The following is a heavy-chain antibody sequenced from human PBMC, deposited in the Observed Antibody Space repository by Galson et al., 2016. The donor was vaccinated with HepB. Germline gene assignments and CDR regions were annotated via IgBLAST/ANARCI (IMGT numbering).Heavy chain of an antibody. V-gene: IGHV3-7*01. CDR1: GFTFSNHW. J-gene: IGHJ4*02. D-gene: IGHD2-8*01. CDR2: MNEDGSKK. CDR3: ALTGV. Sequence: SLRLSCAVSGFTFSNHWMNWVRQTPGKGLEWVANMNEDGSKKYNVDSVKGRFTISRDNAKNSLYLQMNNLRADDTAVYYCALTGVWGQGSLVTVSS.